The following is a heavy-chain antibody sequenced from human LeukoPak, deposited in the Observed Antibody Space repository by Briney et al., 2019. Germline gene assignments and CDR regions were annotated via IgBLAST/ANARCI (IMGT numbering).Heavy chain of an antibody. CDR2: ISSSGSTI. Sequence: PGGSLRLSCAASGFTFSDYYMSWIRQAPGKGLEWVSYISSSGSTIYYADSVKGRFTISRDNAKNSLYLQMNSLRAEDTAVYYCARDLGYDILTGYYKVDIFDYWGQGTLVTVSS. D-gene: IGHD3-9*01. J-gene: IGHJ4*02. CDR1: GFTFSDYY. V-gene: IGHV3-11*01. CDR3: ARDLGYDILTGYYKVDIFDY.